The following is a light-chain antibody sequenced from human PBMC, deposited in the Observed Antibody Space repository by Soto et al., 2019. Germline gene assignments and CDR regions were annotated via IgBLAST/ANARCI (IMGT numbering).Light chain of an antibody. CDR2: AAS. Sequence: DIQMTQSPSSLSASVVDRVTITCRASQGISTYLAWYQQKPGKAPNLLIYAASTLQSGVPSRFSGSGSGADFTLTISSLQPEDFATYYCQRLNSYPITFGQGTRLEIK. J-gene: IGKJ5*01. CDR1: QGISTY. CDR3: QRLNSYPIT. V-gene: IGKV1-9*01.